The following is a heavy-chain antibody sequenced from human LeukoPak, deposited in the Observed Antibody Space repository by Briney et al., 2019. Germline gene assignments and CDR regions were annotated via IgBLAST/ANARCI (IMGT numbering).Heavy chain of an antibody. CDR1: GFTFSSYA. V-gene: IGHV3-30-3*01. J-gene: IGHJ3*02. CDR2: ISYDGSNK. Sequence: GGSLRLSCAASGFTFSSYAMHWVRQAPGKGLEWVAVISYDGSNKYYADSVKGRFTISRDNSKNTLYLQMNSLRAEDTAVYYCAKEGYCSSTSCKDAFDIWGRGTMVTVSS. CDR3: AKEGYCSSTSCKDAFDI. D-gene: IGHD2-2*01.